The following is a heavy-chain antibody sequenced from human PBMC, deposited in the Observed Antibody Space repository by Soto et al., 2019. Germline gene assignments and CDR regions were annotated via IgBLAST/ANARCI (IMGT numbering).Heavy chain of an antibody. CDR1: GFTFSSYS. J-gene: IGHJ6*03. Sequence: GGSLRLSCAASGFTFSSYSMNWVRQAPGKGLEWVSYISSGSSTIYYADSVKGRFTISRDNAKNSLYLQMNSLRAEDTAVYYCAKDRRDIVVVPAAIGYYMDVWGKGTTVTVSS. CDR3: AKDRRDIVVVPAAIGYYMDV. V-gene: IGHV3-48*01. D-gene: IGHD2-2*01. CDR2: ISSGSSTI.